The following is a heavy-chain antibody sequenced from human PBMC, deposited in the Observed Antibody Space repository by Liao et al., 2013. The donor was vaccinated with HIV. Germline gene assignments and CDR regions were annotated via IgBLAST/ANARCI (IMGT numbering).Heavy chain of an antibody. CDR1: GGSFSGYY. Sequence: QVQLQQWGAGLLKPSETLSLTCAVYGGSFSGYYWSWIRQPPGKGLEWIGEINHSGSTNYNPSLKSRVTISVDTSKNQFSLKLRSVTAADTAVYYCARGGTRLSMILVAKRGGALDIWGQGTMVTVSS. V-gene: IGHV4-34*01. CDR2: INHSGST. D-gene: IGHD3-22*01. CDR3: ARGGTRLSMILVAKRGGALDI. J-gene: IGHJ3*02.